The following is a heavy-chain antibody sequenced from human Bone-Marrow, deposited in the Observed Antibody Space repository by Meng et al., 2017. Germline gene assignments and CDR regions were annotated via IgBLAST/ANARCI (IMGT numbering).Heavy chain of an antibody. Sequence: SETLSLTCTVSGGSISSSSYFWGWIRQPPGKGLEWLGSIYYSGSTYYNPSLKSRVTISVDTSKNQFSLKLSSVTAADTAVYYCARKRGNQYYFDYWGQGTLVTVSS. CDR1: GGSISSSSYF. J-gene: IGHJ4*02. CDR2: IYYSGST. V-gene: IGHV4-39*07. D-gene: IGHD4-23*01. CDR3: ARKRGNQYYFDY.